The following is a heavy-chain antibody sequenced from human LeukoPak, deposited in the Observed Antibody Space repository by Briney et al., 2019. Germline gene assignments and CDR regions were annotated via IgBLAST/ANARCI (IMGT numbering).Heavy chain of an antibody. V-gene: IGHV4-61*02. CDR2: IYTSGIT. D-gene: IGHD2-2*01. CDR3: ARARSDIVVVPAALAFDI. Sequence: PSQTLSLTCTVSGVSISSGSYYWSWIRRPAGKGLEWIGRIYTSGITNYNPSLKSRVTIPVDTSKNQFSLKLSSVTAADTAVYYCARARSDIVVVPAALAFDIWGQGTMVTVSS. CDR1: GVSISSGSYY. J-gene: IGHJ3*02.